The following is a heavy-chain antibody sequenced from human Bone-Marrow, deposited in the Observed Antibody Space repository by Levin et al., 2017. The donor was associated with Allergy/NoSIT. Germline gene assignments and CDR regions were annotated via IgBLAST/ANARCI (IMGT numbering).Heavy chain of an antibody. D-gene: IGHD1-7*01. V-gene: IGHV3-66*01. J-gene: IGHJ4*02. CDR1: GFTVSNNY. CDR3: AREPWGGIGTSNDY. Sequence: GGSLRLSCAASGFTVSNNYMSWVRQAPGKGLEWVAAIYSGGNTYHADSVKGRFTISRDNSKNTLYLQMNSLRAEDTAVYYCAREPWGGIGTSNDYWGQGTLVTVSS. CDR2: IYSGGNT.